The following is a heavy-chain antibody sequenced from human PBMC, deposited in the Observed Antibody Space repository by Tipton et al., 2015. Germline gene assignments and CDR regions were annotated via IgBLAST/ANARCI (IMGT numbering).Heavy chain of an antibody. CDR2: VKQDGSEK. J-gene: IGHJ4*02. CDR1: GFTFRSSW. V-gene: IGHV3-7*03. D-gene: IGHD3-22*01. CDR3: AKDRGEYDTSGYYYDS. Sequence: SLRLSCAASGFTFRSSWMIWVRQPPGKGLEWVANVKQDGSEKFYVDSVKGRFAISRDNAKNSLYLQMNSLRAEDTAVYYCAKDRGEYDTSGYYYDSWGRGTLVIVSS.